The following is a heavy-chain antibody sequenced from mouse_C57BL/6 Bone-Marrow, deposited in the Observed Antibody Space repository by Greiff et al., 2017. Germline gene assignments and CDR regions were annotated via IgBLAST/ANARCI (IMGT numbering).Heavy chain of an antibody. J-gene: IGHJ2*01. Sequence: QVQLQQPGAELVRPGTSVKLSCKASGYTFTSYWMHWVKQRPGQGLEWIGVIDPSYSYTNYNQKFKGKATLTVDTSSGTAYMPLSSLTSEDSSVYACAKGGNYVEDNWGQGPTLSVSS. V-gene: IGHV1-59*01. CDR1: GYTFTSYW. CDR3: AKGGNYVEDN. CDR2: IDPSYSYT. D-gene: IGHD2-1*01.